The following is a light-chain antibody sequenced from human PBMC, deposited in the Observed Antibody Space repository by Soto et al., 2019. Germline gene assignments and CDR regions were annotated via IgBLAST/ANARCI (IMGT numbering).Light chain of an antibody. V-gene: IGKV1-5*03. CDR3: QQYNSYPLT. J-gene: IGKJ4*01. CDR2: KAS. Sequence: DIQMTQSPSTLSASVGDRVTITCRASQSVAYWLAWYQQKPGKPPKPLIYKASTLESGVLSRFSGSGSGTECTLTISSLQPDDFATYYCQQYNSYPLTFGGGTKVEIK. CDR1: QSVAYW.